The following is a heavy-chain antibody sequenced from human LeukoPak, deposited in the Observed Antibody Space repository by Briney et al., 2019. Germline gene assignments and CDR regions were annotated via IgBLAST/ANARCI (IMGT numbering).Heavy chain of an antibody. CDR1: GFTFSSYA. J-gene: IGHJ3*02. CDR2: ISFDGSNK. D-gene: IGHD3-22*01. CDR3: AREDSSGYSDAFDI. Sequence: GGSLRLSCAASGFTFSSYAMHWVRQAPGKGLEWVAVISFDGSNKYYADSVKGRFTISGDNSKNTLYLQMNSLRAEDTAVYYCAREDSSGYSDAFDIWGQGTMVTVSS. V-gene: IGHV3-30-3*01.